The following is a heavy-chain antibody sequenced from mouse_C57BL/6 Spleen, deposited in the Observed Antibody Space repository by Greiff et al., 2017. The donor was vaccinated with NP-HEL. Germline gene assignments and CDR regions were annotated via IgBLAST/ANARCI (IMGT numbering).Heavy chain of an antibody. Sequence: QVQLQQSGPGLVAPSQSLSITCTVSGFSLTSYAISWVRQPPGKGLEWLGVIWTGGGTNYNSALKSRLSISKDNSKSQVFLKMNSLQTDDTARYYCARTPYYDYDAYYAMDYWGQGTSVTVSS. CDR2: IWTGGGT. CDR1: GFSLTSYA. V-gene: IGHV2-9-1*01. D-gene: IGHD2-4*01. CDR3: ARTPYYDYDAYYAMDY. J-gene: IGHJ4*01.